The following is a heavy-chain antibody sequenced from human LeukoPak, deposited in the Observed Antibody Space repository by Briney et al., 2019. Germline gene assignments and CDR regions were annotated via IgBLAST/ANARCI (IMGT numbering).Heavy chain of an antibody. J-gene: IGHJ4*02. Sequence: GGSLRLSCAASGFIFSNYAMSWVRQAPGKGLEWVSVIYTGGGRYYADSVRGRFTISRDTSKNMVFLQMNSLRVEDTAVYYCARGIDYWGRGTLVTVSS. CDR1: GFIFSNYA. CDR2: IYTGGGR. V-gene: IGHV3-53*01. CDR3: ARGIDY.